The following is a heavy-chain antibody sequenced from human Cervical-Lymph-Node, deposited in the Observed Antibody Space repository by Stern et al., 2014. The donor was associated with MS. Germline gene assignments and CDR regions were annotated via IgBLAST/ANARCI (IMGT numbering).Heavy chain of an antibody. CDR3: AKVYGSGPFDY. D-gene: IGHD6-19*01. CDR2: ISGSDGST. Sequence: EVQLVQSGGTLVQPGGTLRLSCAASGFTFSSYAMSWVRQAPGKGLEWFSVISGSDGSTFYADSVKGRFSISRDNSKNALFLQMNSPRAEDTAVYYCAKVYGSGPFDYWGQGTLVTVSS. J-gene: IGHJ4*02. CDR1: GFTFSSYA. V-gene: IGHV3-23*04.